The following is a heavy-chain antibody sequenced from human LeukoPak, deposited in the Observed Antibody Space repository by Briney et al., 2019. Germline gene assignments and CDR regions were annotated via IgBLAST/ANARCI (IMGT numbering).Heavy chain of an antibody. J-gene: IGHJ3*02. V-gene: IGHV3-66*01. Sequence: GGSLRLSCAASGFTVSSNYMSWVRQAPGKGLEWVSVIYSGGSTYYADSVKGRFTISRDNSKNTLYLQMNSLRAEDTAVYYCARCLYYYDSSGYYSGAFDIWGQGTMVTVPS. CDR2: IYSGGST. D-gene: IGHD3-22*01. CDR3: ARCLYYYDSSGYYSGAFDI. CDR1: GFTVSSNY.